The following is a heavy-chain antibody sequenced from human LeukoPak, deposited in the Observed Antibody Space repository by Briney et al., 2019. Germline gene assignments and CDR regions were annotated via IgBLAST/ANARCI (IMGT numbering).Heavy chain of an antibody. CDR1: GGSISSSNW. J-gene: IGHJ3*02. Sequence: PSETLSLTCAVSGGSISSSNWWSWVRQPPGKGLEWIGEIYHSGSTNYNPSLQSRVTISVDKSKNQLSLKLTSVTAADTAVYYCARELITKADAFDIWGQGTMVTVSS. D-gene: IGHD1-20*01. V-gene: IGHV4-4*02. CDR3: ARELITKADAFDI. CDR2: IYHSGST.